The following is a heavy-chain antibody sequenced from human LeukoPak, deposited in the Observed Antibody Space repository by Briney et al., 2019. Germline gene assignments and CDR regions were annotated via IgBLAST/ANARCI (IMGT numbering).Heavy chain of an antibody. Sequence: SETLSLTCTVSGGSISSGGYYWSWIRQPPGKGLEWIGYIYHSGSTYYNPSLKSRVTISVDRSKNQFSLKLSSVTAADTTVYYCARGEWEPLSPFDPWGQGTLVTVSS. CDR3: ARGEWEPLSPFDP. D-gene: IGHD1-26*01. CDR1: GGSISSGGYY. V-gene: IGHV4-30-2*01. J-gene: IGHJ5*02. CDR2: IYHSGST.